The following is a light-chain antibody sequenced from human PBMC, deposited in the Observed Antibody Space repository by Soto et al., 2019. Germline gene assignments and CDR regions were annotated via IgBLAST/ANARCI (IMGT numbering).Light chain of an antibody. J-gene: IGKJ4*01. CDR1: QSVSSW. V-gene: IGKV1-5*01. CDR2: DVS. CDR3: QQLSTYSS. Sequence: DIQMTQSPSTLSASVGDRVTITCRASQSVSSWLAWYQQKPGQAPKLLIFDVSSLESGVPSRFSGSGSGTEFTLTINSLQPEDFATYFCQQLSTYSSFGGGTKVDIK.